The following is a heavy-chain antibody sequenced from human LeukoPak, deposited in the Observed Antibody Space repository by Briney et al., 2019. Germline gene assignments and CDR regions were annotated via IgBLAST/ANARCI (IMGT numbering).Heavy chain of an antibody. Sequence: SETLSLTCAVYGGSFSGYYWSWIRQPPGKGLEWIGEINHSGSTNYNPSLKSRVTISVDTSKSQFSLKLSSVTAADTAVYYCARGPPGGATDYWGQGTLVTVSS. D-gene: IGHD1-26*01. CDR2: INHSGST. CDR1: GGSFSGYY. V-gene: IGHV4-34*01. J-gene: IGHJ4*02. CDR3: ARGPPGGATDY.